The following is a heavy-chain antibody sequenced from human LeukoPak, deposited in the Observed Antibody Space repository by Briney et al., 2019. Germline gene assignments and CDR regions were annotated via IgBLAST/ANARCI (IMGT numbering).Heavy chain of an antibody. CDR1: GGSISSSSYY. V-gene: IGHV4-39*01. CDR2: IYYSGST. J-gene: IGHJ6*03. CDR3: ARHNYYYYYMDV. Sequence: SSETLSLTCSVSGGSISSSSYYWGWIRQPPGKGLEWIGSIYYSGSTYYNPSLKSRVTISVDTSKNQFSLKLTAADTAVYYCARHNYYYYYMDVWGKGTTVTVSS.